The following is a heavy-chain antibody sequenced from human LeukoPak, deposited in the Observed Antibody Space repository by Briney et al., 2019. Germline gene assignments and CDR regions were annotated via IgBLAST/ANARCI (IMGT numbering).Heavy chain of an antibody. D-gene: IGHD6-13*01. CDR2: ISSSGDIT. V-gene: IGHV3-23*01. CDR3: ARDAVAAAGFY. J-gene: IGHJ4*02. Sequence: GGSLRLSCAASGFTFRSYGMSWVRQALGQGLEWVSSISSSGDITYYADSVKGRFAISRDNSKNTLYLQMNSLRAEDTAVYYCARDAVAAAGFYWGQGTLVTVSS. CDR1: GFTFRSYG.